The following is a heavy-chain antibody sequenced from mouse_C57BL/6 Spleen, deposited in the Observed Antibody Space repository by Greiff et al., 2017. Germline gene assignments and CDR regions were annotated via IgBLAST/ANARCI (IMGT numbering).Heavy chain of an antibody. CDR1: GYTFTSYW. CDR2: IDPSDSYT. CDR3: ARGDYYGSKD. V-gene: IGHV1-69*01. D-gene: IGHD1-1*01. Sequence: QVQLQQPGAELVMPGASVQLSCKASGYTFTSYWMHWVKQRPGQGLEWIGEIDPSDSYTNYNQKFKGKSTLTVDKSSSTAYMQLSSLTSEDSAVYYCARGDYYGSKDWGQGTTLTVSS. J-gene: IGHJ2*01.